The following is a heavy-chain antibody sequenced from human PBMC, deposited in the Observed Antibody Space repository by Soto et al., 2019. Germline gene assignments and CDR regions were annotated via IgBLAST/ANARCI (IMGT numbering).Heavy chain of an antibody. CDR3: ARDPLQRSSWYVGYYYYGMDV. CDR1: GGSISSYY. D-gene: IGHD6-13*01. V-gene: IGHV4-4*07. Sequence: QVQLQESGPGLVKPSETLSLTCTVSGGSISSYYWSWIRQPAGKGLGWIGRIYTSGSTNYNPSLKSRVTMSVDTSKNQFSLKLSSVTAADTAVYYCARDPLQRSSWYVGYYYYGMDVWGQGTTVTVSS. CDR2: IYTSGST. J-gene: IGHJ6*02.